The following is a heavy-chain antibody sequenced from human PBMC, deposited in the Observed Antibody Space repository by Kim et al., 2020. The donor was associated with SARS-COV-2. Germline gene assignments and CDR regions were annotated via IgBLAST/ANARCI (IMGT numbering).Heavy chain of an antibody. CDR1: GGTFISYA. Sequence: SVKVSCKASGGTFISYAISWVRQAPGQGLEWMGGIIPIFGTANYAQKFQGRVTITADESTSTAYMELSSLRSEDTAVYYCARDDHNYYYYGMDVWGQGTTVTVSS. CDR3: ARDDHNYYYYGMDV. CDR2: IIPIFGTA. J-gene: IGHJ6*02. V-gene: IGHV1-69*13.